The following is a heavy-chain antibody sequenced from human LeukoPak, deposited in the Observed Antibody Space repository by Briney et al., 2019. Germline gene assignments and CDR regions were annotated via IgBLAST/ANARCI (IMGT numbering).Heavy chain of an antibody. J-gene: IGHJ4*02. CDR1: GFTSSNAW. CDR3: TTDKLWFSY. Sequence: GGSLRLSCAASGFTSSNAWMSWVRQAPGKGLEWVGRVTSKTDGGTTDYAAPVKGRFTISRDDSKNTLYLQMNSLRTEDTAAYYCTTDKLWFSYWGQGTLVTVSS. CDR2: VTSKTDGGTT. D-gene: IGHD5-18*01. V-gene: IGHV3-15*01.